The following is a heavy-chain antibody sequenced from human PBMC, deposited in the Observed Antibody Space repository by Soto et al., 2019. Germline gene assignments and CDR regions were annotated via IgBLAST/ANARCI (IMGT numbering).Heavy chain of an antibody. CDR3: AKVQTLILTGYLYYFDY. Sequence: GALRLSCAASGFTFSSYAMSWVRQAPGKGLEWVSAISGSGGSTYYADSVKGRFTISRDNSKNTLYLQMNSLRAEDTAVYYCAKVQTLILTGYLYYFDYWGQGTLVTVSS. CDR1: GFTFSSYA. V-gene: IGHV3-23*01. CDR2: ISGSGGST. J-gene: IGHJ4*02. D-gene: IGHD3-9*01.